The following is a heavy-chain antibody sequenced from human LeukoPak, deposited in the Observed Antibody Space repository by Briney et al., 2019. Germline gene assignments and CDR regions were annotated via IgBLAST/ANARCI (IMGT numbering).Heavy chain of an antibody. CDR3: AKTWWSGYFGPFDY. J-gene: IGHJ4*02. V-gene: IGHV3-30-3*02. D-gene: IGHD3-3*01. CDR1: GFTFSSYA. Sequence: GRSLRLSCAASGFTFSSYAMPWVRQAPGKGLEWVAVISYDGSNKYYADSVKGRFTISRDNSKNTLYLQMNSLRAEDTAVYYCAKTWWSGYFGPFDYWGQGTLVTVSS. CDR2: ISYDGSNK.